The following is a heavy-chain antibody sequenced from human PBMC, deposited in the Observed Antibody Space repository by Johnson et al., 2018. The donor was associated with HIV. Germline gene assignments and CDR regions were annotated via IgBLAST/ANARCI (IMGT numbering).Heavy chain of an antibody. CDR3: AKTTGRTTIFGVFDI. CDR2: IKQDGSEK. Sequence: MQLVESGGGVVQPGRSLRLSCAASGFTFSSYWMSWVRQAPGKGLEWVATIKQDGSEKYYVDSVKGRFTISIDNAKNSLYLQMNSLRAEDTALYYCAKTTGRTTIFGVFDIWGQGTMVTVSS. V-gene: IGHV3-7*03. J-gene: IGHJ3*02. D-gene: IGHD4-17*01. CDR1: GFTFSSYW.